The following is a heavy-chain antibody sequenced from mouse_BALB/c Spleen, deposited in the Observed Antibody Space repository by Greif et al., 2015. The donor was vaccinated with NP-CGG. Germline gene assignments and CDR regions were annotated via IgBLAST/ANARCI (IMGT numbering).Heavy chain of an antibody. CDR3: AIYDGYYYYAMDY. Sequence: QVQLQQSGAELVKPEASVKLSCKASGYTFTSCWMHWVKQRPGQGLEWIGEINPSNGRTNYNEKFKSKATLTVDKSSSTAYMQLSSLTSEDSAVYYCAIYDGYYYYAMDYWGQGTSVTVPS. CDR2: INPSNGRT. J-gene: IGHJ4*01. CDR1: GYTFTSCW. D-gene: IGHD2-3*01. V-gene: IGHV1S81*02.